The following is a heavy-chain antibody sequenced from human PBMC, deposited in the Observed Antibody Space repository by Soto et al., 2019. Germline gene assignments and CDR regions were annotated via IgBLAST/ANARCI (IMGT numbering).Heavy chain of an antibody. CDR1: GGTFSSYA. CDR3: AITWYSGRYYGTCFNY. J-gene: IGHJ4*02. D-gene: IGHD1-26*01. CDR2: IIPIFGTA. V-gene: IGHV1-69*06. Sequence: SVKVSCKASGGTFSSYAISWVRQAPGQGLEWMGGIIPIFGTANYAQKFQGRVTITADKSTSTAYMELSSLRSEDTAVYYCAITWYSGRYYGTCFNYWGQGTLVTVSS.